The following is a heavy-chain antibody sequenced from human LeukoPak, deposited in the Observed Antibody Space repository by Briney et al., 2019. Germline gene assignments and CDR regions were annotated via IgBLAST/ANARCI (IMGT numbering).Heavy chain of an antibody. CDR2: IIPIFGTT. J-gene: IGHJ4*02. D-gene: IGHD5-12*01. CDR1: GGTFSSHA. CDR3: ARGDSGYDYGFDN. V-gene: IGHV1-69*05. Sequence: SVKVSCKASGGTFSSHAISWVRQAPRQGLEWVGGIIPIFGTTNYAQKFQGRVTITTDESTSTGYMELRSLRSDDTAVYYCARGDSGYDYGFDNWGQGTLVTVSS.